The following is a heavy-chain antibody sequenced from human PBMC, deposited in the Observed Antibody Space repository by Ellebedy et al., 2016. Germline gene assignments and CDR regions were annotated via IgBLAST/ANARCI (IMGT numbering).Heavy chain of an antibody. V-gene: IGHV3-11*01. D-gene: IGHD6-19*01. Sequence: GGSLRLSCAASGFTFRDYYMSWIRQAPGKGLEWVAYFGPSGTIIYNADSVKGRFTISRDNAKNSLYLQMSSLRVEDTAVYYCAKWNGGWYAFEVWGQGTMVTVSS. CDR2: FGPSGTII. CDR3: AKWNGGWYAFEV. CDR1: GFTFRDYY. J-gene: IGHJ3*01.